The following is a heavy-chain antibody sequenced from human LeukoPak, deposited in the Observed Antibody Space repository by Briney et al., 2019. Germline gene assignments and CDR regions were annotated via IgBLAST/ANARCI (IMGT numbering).Heavy chain of an antibody. V-gene: IGHV4-4*07. CDR1: SGSISSYY. Sequence: SETLSLTXTVSSGSISSYYWSWLRPPARKELAWIGRIYTSGSTNYNPSLKSRVTMPVDTSKNQFSLKLSSVTAADTAVYYCARGEYFDWSRTLPYYYYMDVWGKGTTVTVSS. CDR2: IYTSGST. D-gene: IGHD3-9*01. CDR3: ARGEYFDWSRTLPYYYYMDV. J-gene: IGHJ6*03.